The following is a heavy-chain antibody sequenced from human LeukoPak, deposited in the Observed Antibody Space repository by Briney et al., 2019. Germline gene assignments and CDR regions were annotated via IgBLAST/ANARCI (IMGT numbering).Heavy chain of an antibody. CDR1: GFTFGSYG. V-gene: IGHV3-30*18. D-gene: IGHD6-6*01. CDR3: ANKGAARPFDY. CDR2: ISYDGSNK. Sequence: GRSLRLSRAASGFTFGSYGMHWVRQAPGKGLEWVAVISYDGSNKYYADSVKGRFTISRDNSKNTLYLQMNSLRAEDTAVYYCANKGAARPFDYWGQGTLVTVSS. J-gene: IGHJ4*02.